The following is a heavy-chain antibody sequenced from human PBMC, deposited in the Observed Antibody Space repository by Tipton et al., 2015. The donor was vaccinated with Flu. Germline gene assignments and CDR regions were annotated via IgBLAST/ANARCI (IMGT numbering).Heavy chain of an antibody. CDR3: ARYGTYDGSRCFQH. J-gene: IGHJ1*01. D-gene: IGHD1-26*01. V-gene: IGHV4-59*01. CDR1: GGSISSYY. Sequence: LRLSYTVPGGSISSYYWSWIRQPPGKGLEWIGYTYYSGSTNYNPSLKSRVTISVDTSKNQFSLKLSSVTAADTAVYYCARYGTYDGSRCFQHWGQGTLVTVSS. CDR2: TYYSGST.